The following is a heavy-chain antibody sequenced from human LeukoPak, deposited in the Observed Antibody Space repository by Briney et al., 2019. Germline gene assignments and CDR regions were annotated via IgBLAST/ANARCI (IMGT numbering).Heavy chain of an antibody. CDR2: INPSGGST. V-gene: IGHV1-46*01. D-gene: IGHD3-10*01. CDR3: ARGRVYYGSGSRGREQDY. Sequence: ASVKVSCKASGYTFTSYYMHWVRQAPGQGLEWMGIINPSGGSTSYAQKFQGRVTMTRDMSTSTVYMELSSLRSDDTAVYYCARGRVYYGSGSRGREQDYWGQGTLVTVSS. J-gene: IGHJ4*02. CDR1: GYTFTSYY.